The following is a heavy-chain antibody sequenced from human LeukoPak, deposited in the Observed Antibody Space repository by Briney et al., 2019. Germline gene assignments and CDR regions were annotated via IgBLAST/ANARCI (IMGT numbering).Heavy chain of an antibody. Sequence: PSETLSLTCAVSGGSISSGGYSWSWIRQPPGKGLEWIGYIYYSGSTYYNPSLKSRVTISVDTSENPFSLKLNSVTAADTAVYYCARHVLYYYGSGSYGLPIPTYYYMDVWGKGTTVTISS. CDR3: ARHVLYYYGSGSYGLPIPTYYYMDV. D-gene: IGHD3-10*01. CDR1: GGSISSGGYS. CDR2: IYYSGST. V-gene: IGHV4-30-4*07. J-gene: IGHJ6*03.